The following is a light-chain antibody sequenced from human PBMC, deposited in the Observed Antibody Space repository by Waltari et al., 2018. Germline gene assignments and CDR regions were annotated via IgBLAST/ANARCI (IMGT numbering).Light chain of an antibody. CDR1: QSISKY. Sequence: EIVLTQSPGTLSLSPGERATLSCSASQSISKYLAWYQQKPGQAPRLLIYHASSRAAGIPDRFSGSGSGTDFSLSISRLEPEDFAVYYCQHYESLPVTFGQGTKVEIK. V-gene: IGKV3-20*01. CDR3: QHYESLPVT. CDR2: HAS. J-gene: IGKJ1*01.